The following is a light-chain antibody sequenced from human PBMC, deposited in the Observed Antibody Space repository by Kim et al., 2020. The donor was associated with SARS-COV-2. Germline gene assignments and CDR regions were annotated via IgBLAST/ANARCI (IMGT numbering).Light chain of an antibody. CDR2: QDI. J-gene: IGLJ2*01. CDR3: QTWDTNAAF. CDR1: KLAEKY. Sequence: SYELTQPPSVSVSPGQTATITCSGDKLAEKYTCWYQHKPGQSPVVIIYQDIKRPSGIPDRFSGSNSGNTATLTISGAQAVDEADYYCQTWDTNAAFFGGGTQLTVL. V-gene: IGLV3-1*01.